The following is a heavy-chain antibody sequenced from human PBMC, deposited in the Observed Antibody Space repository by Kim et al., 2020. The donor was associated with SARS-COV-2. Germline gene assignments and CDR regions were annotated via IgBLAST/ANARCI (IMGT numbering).Heavy chain of an antibody. J-gene: IGHJ4*02. Sequence: NNNTSLKGRVTISVDKSKNQFSLKLSSVTAADTAVYYCAGWIGGSGEFDYWGQGALVTVSS. D-gene: IGHD2-15*01. CDR3: AGWIGGSGEFDY. V-gene: IGHV4-4*02.